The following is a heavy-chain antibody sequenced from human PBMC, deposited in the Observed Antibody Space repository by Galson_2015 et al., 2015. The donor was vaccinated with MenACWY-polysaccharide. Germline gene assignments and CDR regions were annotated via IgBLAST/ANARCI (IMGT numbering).Heavy chain of an antibody. J-gene: IGHJ4*02. CDR1: DYSIRSGYF. D-gene: IGHD1-26*01. CDR3: ARVEKYSGSFYILY. Sequence: LSLTCAVSDYSIRSGYFWGWIRQPPGKGLEWITSIFHSGTTYYNPSLKSRVTISVDTSKNQFSLKLSSVTAADTAVYYCARVEKYSGSFYILYWGQGTLVTVSS. V-gene: IGHV4-38-2*01. CDR2: IFHSGTT.